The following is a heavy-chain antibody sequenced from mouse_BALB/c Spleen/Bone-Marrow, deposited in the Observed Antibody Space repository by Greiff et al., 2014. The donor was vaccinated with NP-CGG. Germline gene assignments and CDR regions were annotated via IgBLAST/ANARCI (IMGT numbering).Heavy chain of an antibody. CDR2: IYLGNSDT. CDR1: GYSFTSYW. D-gene: IGHD2-14*01. V-gene: IGHV1-5*01. Sequence: SGTVLARPGTSVKMSCKASGYSFTSYWMHWVKQRPGQGLEWIGVIYLGNSDTSYNQKFKGKAKLTAVTSASTAYMELSSLTNEDSAVYYCTRRNYRYDGFAYWGQGTLVTVSA. J-gene: IGHJ3*01. CDR3: TRRNYRYDGFAY.